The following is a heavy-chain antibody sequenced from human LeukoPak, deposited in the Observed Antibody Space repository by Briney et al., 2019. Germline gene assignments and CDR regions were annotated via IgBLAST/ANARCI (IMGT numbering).Heavy chain of an antibody. J-gene: IGHJ6*03. CDR3: ARANIVVPAAALYYYYYMDV. V-gene: IGHV4-59*11. D-gene: IGHD2-2*01. CDR2: IYYSGST. CDR1: GGSISSHY. Sequence: SETLSLTCTVSGGSISSHYWSWIRQPPGKGLEWIGYIYYSGSTNYNPSLKSRVTISADTSKNQYSLKLSSVTAADTAVYYCARANIVVPAAALYYYYYMDVWGKGTTVTVSS.